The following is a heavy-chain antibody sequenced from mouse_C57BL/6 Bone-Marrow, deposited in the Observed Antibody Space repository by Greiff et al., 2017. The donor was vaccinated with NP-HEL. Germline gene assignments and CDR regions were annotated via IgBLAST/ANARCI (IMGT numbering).Heavy chain of an antibody. CDR1: GFSLTSYV. V-gene: IGHV2-6-1*01. Sequence: VHLVESGPGLVAPSPSLSIPCTVSGFSLTSYVVHWVRQPPGKGLAWLVVIWRDGSTTYNSALNSRLSISKDNSKRQVVSKMNSLQTDDTAMYYCARQNYYYGSSSYYYAMDYWGQGTSVTVSS. CDR3: ARQNYYYGSSSYYYAMDY. CDR2: IWRDGST. J-gene: IGHJ4*01. D-gene: IGHD1-1*01.